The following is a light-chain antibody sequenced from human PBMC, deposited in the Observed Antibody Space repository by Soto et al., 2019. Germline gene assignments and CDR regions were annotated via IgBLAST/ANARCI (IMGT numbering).Light chain of an antibody. Sequence: EIVLTQSPDTLSLSPGEGASLSCRASQSVRTFLAWYQQKPGQAPRLLIYGASTRATGVPARFSGSGSGTDFTLTISSLEPEDFAVYYCHQRSNWPPDTFGQGTRLEI. CDR2: GAS. CDR1: QSVRTF. J-gene: IGKJ5*01. CDR3: HQRSNWPPDT. V-gene: IGKV3-11*01.